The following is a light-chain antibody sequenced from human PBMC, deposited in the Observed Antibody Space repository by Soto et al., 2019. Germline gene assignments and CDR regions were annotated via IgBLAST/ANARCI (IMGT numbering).Light chain of an antibody. CDR3: CSYASSTSYV. CDR2: DVS. Sequence: QSVLTQPASVSGSPGQSITISCTGTSSDVGGYNFVTRYQQHPGEAPKLMIHDVSGRASGVPNRFSGSKSGTTASLTISGLQAEDEADYYCCSYASSTSYVFGTGTKLTVL. V-gene: IGLV2-14*03. CDR1: SSDVGGYNF. J-gene: IGLJ1*01.